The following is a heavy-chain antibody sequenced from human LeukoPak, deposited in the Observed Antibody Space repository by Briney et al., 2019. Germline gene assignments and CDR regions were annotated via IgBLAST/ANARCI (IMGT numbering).Heavy chain of an antibody. D-gene: IGHD6-13*01. CDR1: GYTFTSYD. Sequence: GASVKVSCKASGYTFTSYDINWVRQATGQGLEWMGWMNPNSGNTGYAQKFQGRVTMTRNTSISTAYMELSSLRSEDTAVYYCARPYSSSWIVRGAFDPWGQGTLVTVSS. CDR3: ARPYSSSWIVRGAFDP. J-gene: IGHJ5*02. CDR2: MNPNSGNT. V-gene: IGHV1-8*01.